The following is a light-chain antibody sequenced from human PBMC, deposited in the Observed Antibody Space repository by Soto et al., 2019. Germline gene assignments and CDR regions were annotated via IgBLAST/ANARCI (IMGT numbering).Light chain of an antibody. CDR2: XXX. Sequence: QSALTQPASVSGSPGQSITISCTGTSSDVGGYNYVSWYQQHPGKAPKLMIXXXXXXXXXXXXXXXXXKSGNSASLTISGLXXXXXXXYYCCSYRSGTTWVFGGGTKLTVL. J-gene: IGLJ3*02. V-gene: IGLV2-14*01. CDR1: SSDVGGYNY. CDR3: CSYRSGTTWV.